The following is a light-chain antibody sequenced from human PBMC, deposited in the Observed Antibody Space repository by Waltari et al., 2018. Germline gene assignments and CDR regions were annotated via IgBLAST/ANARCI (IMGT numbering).Light chain of an antibody. CDR2: RNN. Sequence: QSVLTHPPSASGAPGPTATISCSGSTSNIGSNTVTWYQQLPGTAPKLLTQRNNQRPSGVPDRFSGSKSGTSASLIISGLQAEDEAEYFCAAWDDSLKAVLFGGGTKLTVL. CDR3: AAWDDSLKAVL. CDR1: TSNIGSNT. J-gene: IGLJ2*01. V-gene: IGLV1-44*01.